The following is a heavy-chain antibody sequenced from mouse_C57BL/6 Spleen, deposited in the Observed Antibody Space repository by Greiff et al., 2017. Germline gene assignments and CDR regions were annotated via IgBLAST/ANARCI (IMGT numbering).Heavy chain of an antibody. CDR1: GFSLTSYG. CDR3: ARNLYDYDDDPYAMDY. J-gene: IGHJ4*01. Sequence: VQLQQSGPGLVQPSQSLSITCTVSGFSLTSYGVHWVRQSPGKGLEWLGVIWSGGSTDYNAAFISRLCISTANSKIQVFFKMNSLQADDTAIYYCARNLYDYDDDPYAMDYWGQGTSVTVSS. CDR2: IWSGGST. D-gene: IGHD2-4*01. V-gene: IGHV2-2*01.